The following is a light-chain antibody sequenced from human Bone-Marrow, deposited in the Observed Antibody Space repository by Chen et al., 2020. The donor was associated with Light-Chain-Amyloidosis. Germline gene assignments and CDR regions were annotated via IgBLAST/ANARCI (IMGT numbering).Light chain of an antibody. Sequence: SYVLTQPSSLSVSPGQTATSACGGNNIGSTSVYWYQHTPGQAPLLVVYDASDRPSGIPERLSGSSSGNTATLTISRVEAGDGADYYCQVWDRSSDRPVFGGGTKLTVL. CDR1: NIGSTS. J-gene: IGLJ3*02. CDR3: QVWDRSSDRPV. CDR2: DAS. V-gene: IGLV3-21*02.